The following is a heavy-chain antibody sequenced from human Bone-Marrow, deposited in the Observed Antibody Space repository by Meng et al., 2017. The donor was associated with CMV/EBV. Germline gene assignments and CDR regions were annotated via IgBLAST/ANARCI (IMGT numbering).Heavy chain of an antibody. CDR2: ISAYNGNT. CDR3: ARYLAARPTDY. J-gene: IGHJ4*02. Sequence: ASVKVSCKASGYTFSSYGVTWMRQAPGQGLEWMGWISAYNGNTNYAQKLQGRVTMTTDTSTSTAYMELRSLRSDDTAVYYCARYLAARPTDYWGQGTLVTVSS. V-gene: IGHV1-18*01. D-gene: IGHD6-6*01. CDR1: GYTFSSYG.